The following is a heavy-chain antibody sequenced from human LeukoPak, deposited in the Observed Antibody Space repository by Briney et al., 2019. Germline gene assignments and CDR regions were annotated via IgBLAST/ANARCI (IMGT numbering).Heavy chain of an antibody. J-gene: IGHJ4*02. CDR2: ISSSGSTI. CDR1: GFTFSTYE. D-gene: IGHD3-22*01. V-gene: IGHV3-48*03. Sequence: GGSLRLSCAASGFTFSTYEMNWVRQAPGKGLEWVSYISSSGSTIYYADSVKGRFTISRDNAKNSLYLQMNSLRAEDTAVYYCARDNYDSSTPYYFDYWGQGTLVNVSS. CDR3: ARDNYDSSTPYYFDY.